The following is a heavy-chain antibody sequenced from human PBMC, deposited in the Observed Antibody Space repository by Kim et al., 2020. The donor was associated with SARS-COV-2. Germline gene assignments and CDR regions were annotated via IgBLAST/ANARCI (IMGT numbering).Heavy chain of an antibody. CDR1: GFTFSSYG. D-gene: IGHD6-19*01. J-gene: IGHJ6*02. CDR2: IWYDGSNK. CDR3: ARDKSSGWKWKGSLYYYYGMDV. V-gene: IGHV3-33*01. Sequence: GGSLRLSCAASGFTFSSYGMHRVRQAPGKGLEWVAVIWYDGSNKYYADSVKGRFTISRDNSKNTLYLQMNSLRAEDTAVYYCARDKSSGWKWKGSLYYYYGMDVWGQGTTVTVSS.